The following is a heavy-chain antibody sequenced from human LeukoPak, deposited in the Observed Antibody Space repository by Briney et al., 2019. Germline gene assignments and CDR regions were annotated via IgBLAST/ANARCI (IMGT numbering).Heavy chain of an antibody. CDR3: ARVEGIAVAENAFDI. CDR2: ISSSSSYT. J-gene: IGHJ3*02. D-gene: IGHD6-19*01. V-gene: IGHV3-11*06. Sequence: GGSLRLSCAASGFTFSDHYMDWVRQAPGKGLEWVSYISSSSSYTNYADSVKGRFTISRDNAKNSLYLQMNSLRAEDTAVYYCARVEGIAVAENAFDIWGQGTMVTVSS. CDR1: GFTFSDHY.